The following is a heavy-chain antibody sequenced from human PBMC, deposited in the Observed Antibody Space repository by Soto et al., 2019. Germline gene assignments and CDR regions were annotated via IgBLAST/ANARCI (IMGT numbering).Heavy chain of an antibody. CDR3: TTESSELGFTPTFDY. CDR2: IKSKTDGGTT. V-gene: IGHV3-15*01. D-gene: IGHD7-27*01. Sequence: GGSLRLSCAASGFTFSNAWMSWVRQAPGKGLEWVGRIKSKTDGGTTDYAAPVKGRFTISRDDSKNTLYLQMNNLKTEDTAVYYCTTESSELGFTPTFDYWGQGTLVTVSS. CDR1: GFTFSNAW. J-gene: IGHJ4*02.